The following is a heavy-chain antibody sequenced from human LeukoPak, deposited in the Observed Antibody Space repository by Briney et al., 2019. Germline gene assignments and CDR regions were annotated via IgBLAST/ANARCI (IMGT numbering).Heavy chain of an antibody. CDR2: IIPIFGTA. D-gene: IGHD2-15*01. J-gene: IGHJ4*02. V-gene: IGHV1-69*06. CDR1: GGTFSSYA. CDR3: ARADSLVVVAAVDY. Sequence: GASVTVSCKASGGTFSSYAISWVRQAPGQGLEWMGGIIPIFGTANYAQKFQGRVTITADKSTSTAYMELSSLRSEDTAVYYCARADSLVVVAAVDYWGQGTLVTVSS.